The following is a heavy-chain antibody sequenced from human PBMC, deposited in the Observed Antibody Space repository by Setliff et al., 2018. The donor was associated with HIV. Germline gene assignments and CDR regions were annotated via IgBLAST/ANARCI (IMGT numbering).Heavy chain of an antibody. Sequence: SVKVSCKTSGYTFIDYYIHWVRQAPGQGPEWMGYSYPNTGATSYAQKFQGRVTMTRDTSISTAYMELSRLRSDDTAVYYCARDTVAVAGNYVGHYGMDVWGQGTTVTVSS. CDR1: GYTFIDYY. CDR3: ARDTVAVAGNYVGHYGMDV. D-gene: IGHD6-19*01. J-gene: IGHJ6*02. CDR2: SYPNTGAT. V-gene: IGHV1-2*02.